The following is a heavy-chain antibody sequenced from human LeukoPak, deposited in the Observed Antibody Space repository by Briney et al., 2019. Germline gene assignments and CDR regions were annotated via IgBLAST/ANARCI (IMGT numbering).Heavy chain of an antibody. CDR1: GGTFSSYT. D-gene: IGHD2-15*01. V-gene: IGHV1-69*02. CDR2: IIPILGIA. Sequence: ASVKVSCKASGGTFSSYTISWVRQAPGQGLEWMGRIIPILGIANYAQKFQGRVTITAGKSTNTAYMELSSLRSEDTAVYYCASGYCSGGSCYPTGADYWGQGTLVTVSS. CDR3: ASGYCSGGSCYPTGADY. J-gene: IGHJ4*02.